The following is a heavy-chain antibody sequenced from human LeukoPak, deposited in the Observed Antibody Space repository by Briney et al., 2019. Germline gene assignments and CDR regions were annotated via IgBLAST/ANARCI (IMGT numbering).Heavy chain of an antibody. CDR3: ARGQYCSGGSCYAVDY. D-gene: IGHD2-15*01. J-gene: IGHJ4*02. V-gene: IGHV3-74*01. CDR1: GFXFSSYW. Sequence: GGSLRLSCAASGFXFSSYWIHWVRQAPGKGLVWVSRINSDGSSTSYADSVKGRFTISRDNAKNTLYLQMNSLRAEDTAVYYRARGQYCSGGSCYAVDYWGQGTLVTVSS. CDR2: INSDGSST.